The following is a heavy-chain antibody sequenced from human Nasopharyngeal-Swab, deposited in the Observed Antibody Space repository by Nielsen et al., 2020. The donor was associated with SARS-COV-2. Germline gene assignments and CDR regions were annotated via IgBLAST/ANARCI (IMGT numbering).Heavy chain of an antibody. J-gene: IGHJ6*03. Sequence: GGSLRLSCAASGFTFDDYAMPWVRQAPGKGLEWVSGISWNSGSIGYADSVKGRFTISRDNAKNSLYLQMNRLRAEDTALYYCAKDSSPAAADYYYMDVWGKGTTVTVSS. D-gene: IGHD2-2*01. CDR3: AKDSSPAAADYYYMDV. CDR1: GFTFDDYA. CDR2: ISWNSGSI. V-gene: IGHV3-9*01.